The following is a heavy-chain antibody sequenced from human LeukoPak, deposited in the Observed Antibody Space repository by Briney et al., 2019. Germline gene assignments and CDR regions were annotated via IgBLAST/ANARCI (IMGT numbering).Heavy chain of an antibody. CDR1: GFTFSSYW. Sequence: GGSLRLSCAASGFTFSSYWMSWVRQAPGKGLEWVANIKQDGSEKYYVDSVKDRFTISRDNAKNSLYLQMNSLRAEDTAVYYCAREVGGLLWFGAPYYGMDVWGQGTTVTVSS. CDR3: AREVGGLLWFGAPYYGMDV. V-gene: IGHV3-7*01. D-gene: IGHD3-10*01. CDR2: IKQDGSEK. J-gene: IGHJ6*02.